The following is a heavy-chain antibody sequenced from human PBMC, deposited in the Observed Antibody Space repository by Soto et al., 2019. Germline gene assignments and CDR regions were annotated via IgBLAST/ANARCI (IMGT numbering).Heavy chain of an antibody. CDR2: IIPIFGTA. CDR3: ARDAMGYSGYDYGMDV. V-gene: IGHV1-69*13. D-gene: IGHD5-12*01. J-gene: IGHJ6*02. Sequence: GASVKVSCKASGGTFSSYAISWVRQAPGQGLEWMGGIIPIFGTANYAQKFQGRVTITADESTSTAYMELSSLRSEDTAVYYCARDAMGYSGYDYGMDVWGQGTTVTVSS. CDR1: GGTFSSYA.